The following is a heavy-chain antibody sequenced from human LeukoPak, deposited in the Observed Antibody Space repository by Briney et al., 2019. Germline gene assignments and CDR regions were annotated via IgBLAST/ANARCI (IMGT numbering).Heavy chain of an antibody. J-gene: IGHJ6*02. V-gene: IGHV1-2*02. Sequence: ASVKVSCKASGYTFTGYYMHWVRQVPGQGLEWMGWINPNSGGTNYAQKFQGRVTMTRDTSISTAYMELSRLRSDDTAVYYCARSYSSSWLYYYGMDVWGQGTTVTVSS. CDR1: GYTFTGYY. CDR2: INPNSGGT. CDR3: ARSYSSSWLYYYGMDV. D-gene: IGHD6-13*01.